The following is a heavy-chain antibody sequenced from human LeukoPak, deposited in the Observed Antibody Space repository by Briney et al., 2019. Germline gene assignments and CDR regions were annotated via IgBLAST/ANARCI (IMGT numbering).Heavy chain of an antibody. D-gene: IGHD4-23*01. CDR2: ICTSGSTI. J-gene: IGHJ4*02. Sequence: GSLRLSCAASGFTFRSYEMNWVRPAPGKGLEWVSDICTSGSTIYYPDSVKGRFTLSRDHAKNSLFLQTHSLRAEHTALYYCARFGYGGKVDYWGQGTLVTASP. CDR1: GFTFRSYE. V-gene: IGHV3-48*03. CDR3: ARFGYGGKVDY.